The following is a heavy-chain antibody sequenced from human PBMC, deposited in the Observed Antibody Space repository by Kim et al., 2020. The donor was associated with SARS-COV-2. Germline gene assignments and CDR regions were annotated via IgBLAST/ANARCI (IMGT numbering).Heavy chain of an antibody. V-gene: IGHV1-69*13. CDR2: IIPIFGTA. J-gene: IGHJ6*02. CDR1: GGTFSSYA. Sequence: SVKVSCKASGGTFSSYAISWVRQAPGQGLEWMGGIIPIFGTANYAQKFQGRVTSTADESTSTAYMELSSLRSEDTAVYYCAVGGFVVVPAAIRDYYYGMDVWGQGTTVTVSS. D-gene: IGHD2-2*02. CDR3: AVGGFVVVPAAIRDYYYGMDV.